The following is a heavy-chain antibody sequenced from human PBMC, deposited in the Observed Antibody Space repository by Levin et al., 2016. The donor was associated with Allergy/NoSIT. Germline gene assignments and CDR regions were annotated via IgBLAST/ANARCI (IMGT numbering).Heavy chain of an antibody. Sequence: GESLKISCAASGFTFSSYSMNWVRQAPGKGLEWVSYISSSSSTIYYADSVKGRFTISRDNAKNSLYLQMNSLRDEDTAVYYCARVSPGYYDSSGYSESYFDYWGQGTTVTVSS. D-gene: IGHD3-22*01. J-gene: IGHJ4*03. CDR1: GFTFSSYS. V-gene: IGHV3-48*02. CDR3: ARVSPGYYDSSGYSESYFDY. CDR2: ISSSSSTI.